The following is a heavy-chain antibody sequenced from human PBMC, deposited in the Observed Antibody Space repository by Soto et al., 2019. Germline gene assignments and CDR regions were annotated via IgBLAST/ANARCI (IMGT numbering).Heavy chain of an antibody. Sequence: GGSLRLSCAASVFTFSYSVMTWVRQAPGKGLEWVSAISGSGGSTYYADSVKGRFTISRDNSKNTLYLQMNSLRAEDTALYYCAKARNGYTYGSFDYWGQGTLVTVSS. D-gene: IGHD5-18*01. CDR2: ISGSGGST. CDR3: AKARNGYTYGSFDY. CDR1: VFTFSYSV. V-gene: IGHV3-23*01. J-gene: IGHJ4*02.